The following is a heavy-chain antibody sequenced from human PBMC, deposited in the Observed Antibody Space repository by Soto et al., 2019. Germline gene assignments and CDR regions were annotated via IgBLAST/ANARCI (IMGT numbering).Heavy chain of an antibody. CDR3: ARVSRDGWGAFDI. Sequence: SETLSLTCTVSGGSISSYYWSWIRQPPGKGLEWIGYIYYSGSTNYNPSLKSRVTISVDTSKNQFSLKLSSVTAADTAVYYCARVSRDGWGAFDIWGQGTMVTVSS. CDR1: GGSISSYY. CDR2: IYYSGST. J-gene: IGHJ3*02. V-gene: IGHV4-59*01. D-gene: IGHD6-19*01.